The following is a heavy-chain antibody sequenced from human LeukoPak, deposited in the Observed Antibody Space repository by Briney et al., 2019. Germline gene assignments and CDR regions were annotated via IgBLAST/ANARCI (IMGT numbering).Heavy chain of an antibody. CDR1: GGSFSGYY. D-gene: IGHD6-19*01. CDR2: INHRGST. V-gene: IGHV4-34*01. Sequence: SETLSLTCAVYGGSFSGYYWSWIRQPPGKGLEWMGEINHRGSTNYNPSLKSRVTISVDTSKNQFSLKLSSVTAADTAVYHCARGEEQWLEWYFDLWGRGTLVTVSS. CDR3: ARGEEQWLEWYFDL. J-gene: IGHJ2*01.